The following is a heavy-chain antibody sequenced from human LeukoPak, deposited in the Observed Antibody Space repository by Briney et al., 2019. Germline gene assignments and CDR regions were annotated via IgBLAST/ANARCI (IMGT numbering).Heavy chain of an antibody. CDR3: AREVGSRRFDP. J-gene: IGHJ5*02. Sequence: ASVKVSCGASGGTFSSYAISWVRQAPGQGLEWMGGIIPIFGTANYAQKFQGRVTITADESTSTAYMELSSLRSEDTAVYYCAREVGSRRFDPWGQGTLVTVSS. CDR1: GGTFSSYA. CDR2: IIPIFGTA. D-gene: IGHD6-6*01. V-gene: IGHV1-69*13.